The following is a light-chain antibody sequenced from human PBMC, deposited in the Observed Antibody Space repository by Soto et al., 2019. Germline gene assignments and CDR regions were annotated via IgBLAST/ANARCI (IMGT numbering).Light chain of an antibody. CDR1: QSVNNY. Sequence: EIVLTQSPATLSLSPGERATPSCRASQSVNNYLAWYQQKPGQAPRLLIYDTSDRASGIPARFSGSGSGTDFTLTISSLEPEDFAVFYCQQRSVWPWTFGQGTKVEIK. V-gene: IGKV3-11*01. CDR2: DTS. CDR3: QQRSVWPWT. J-gene: IGKJ1*01.